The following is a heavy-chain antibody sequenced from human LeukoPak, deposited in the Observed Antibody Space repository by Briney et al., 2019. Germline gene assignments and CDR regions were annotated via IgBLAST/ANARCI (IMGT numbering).Heavy chain of an antibody. CDR1: GLTFGNYA. CDR2: LSGSGTII. J-gene: IGHJ3*01. CDR3: AKEATASYRISAFDV. V-gene: IGHV3-23*01. Sequence: GGSLRLSCVGSGLTFGNYAMSWVRQGSGKGLEWVSSLSGSGTIINYAASVKGRFTISRDNSKSTLYLQLNNLGAEDTALYYCAKEATASYRISAFDVWGHGTMVIVSS. D-gene: IGHD1-14*01.